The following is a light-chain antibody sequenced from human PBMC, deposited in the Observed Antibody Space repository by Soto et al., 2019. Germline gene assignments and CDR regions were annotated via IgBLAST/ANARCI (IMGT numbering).Light chain of an antibody. Sequence: DIQMTQSPSSLSASVGDRVTITCQASQDIRKYLNWYQQKPGRAPKLLIYGASNLETGVPSRFSGSGYGTHFTFTISSLQPEDIATYYCQHDDHLPPFTFGPGTKVAIK. CDR3: QHDDHLPPFT. CDR2: GAS. V-gene: IGKV1-33*01. CDR1: QDIRKY. J-gene: IGKJ3*01.